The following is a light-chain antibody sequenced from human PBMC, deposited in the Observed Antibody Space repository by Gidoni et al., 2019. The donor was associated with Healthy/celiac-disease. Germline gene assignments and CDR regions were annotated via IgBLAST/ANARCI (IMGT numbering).Light chain of an antibody. CDR3: QAWDSSTEV. CDR1: KLGDKY. Sequence: SYELTQPPQVSVSPGQTARITCSGDKLGDKYACWYQQKPGQSPVLVIYQDSKRPSGIPERFSGSNSGNTATLTISGTQAMDEADYYCQAWDSSTEVFGTGTKVTVL. V-gene: IGLV3-1*01. CDR2: QDS. J-gene: IGLJ1*01.